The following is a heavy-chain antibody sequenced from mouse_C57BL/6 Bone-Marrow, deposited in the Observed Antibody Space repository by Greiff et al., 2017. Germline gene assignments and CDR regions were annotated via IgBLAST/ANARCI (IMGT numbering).Heavy chain of an antibody. CDR1: GFTFSDYY. CDR2: ISNGGGST. J-gene: IGHJ1*03. D-gene: IGHD1-1*01. CDR3: ARPYEGYFDV. Sequence: EVQLVESGGGLVQPGGSLKLSCAASGFTFSDYYMYWVRQTPEKRLEWVAYISNGGGSTYYPDTVKGRFTISRDNAKNTLYLQMSRLKSEDTAMYYCARPYEGYFDVWGTGTTVTVSS. V-gene: IGHV5-12*01.